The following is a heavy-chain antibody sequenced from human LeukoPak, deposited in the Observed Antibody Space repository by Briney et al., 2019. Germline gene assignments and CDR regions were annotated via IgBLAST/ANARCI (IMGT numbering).Heavy chain of an antibody. CDR1: GYTFTSYY. D-gene: IGHD2-2*02. Sequence: GASVKVSCKASGYTFTSYYMHWVRQAPGQGLEWMGIINPSGGSTSYAQKFQSRVTMTRDTSTSTVYTELSSLRSEDTAVYYCARDHMGYCSSTSCYSWFDPWGQGTLVTVSS. V-gene: IGHV1-46*01. CDR2: INPSGGST. CDR3: ARDHMGYCSSTSCYSWFDP. J-gene: IGHJ5*02.